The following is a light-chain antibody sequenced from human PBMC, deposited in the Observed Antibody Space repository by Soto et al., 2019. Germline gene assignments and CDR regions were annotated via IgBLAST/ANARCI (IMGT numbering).Light chain of an antibody. CDR3: QQYDSLVT. CDR1: QSVRTN. J-gene: IGKJ1*01. V-gene: IGKV3-15*01. Sequence: EIVMTQSPVTLSVSPGERATLSCRASQSVRTNLAWYQQKPGQAPRLLIYGASTRATDIPARFSGSGSGTEFTLTISGLHSEDFAVYYCQQYDSLVTFGQGTKVDIK. CDR2: GAS.